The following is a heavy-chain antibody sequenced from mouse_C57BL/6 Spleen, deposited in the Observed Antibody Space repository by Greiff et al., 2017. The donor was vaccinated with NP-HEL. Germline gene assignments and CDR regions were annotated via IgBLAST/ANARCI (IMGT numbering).Heavy chain of an antibody. D-gene: IGHD1-1*01. Sequence: QVQLQQSGAELVRPGASVTLSCKASGYTFTDYEMHWVKQTPVHGLEWIGAIDPETGGTAYNQKFKGKAILTADKSSSTAYMELRSLTSEDSAVYYCTIITTVDYFDYWGQGTTLTVSS. V-gene: IGHV1-15*01. CDR2: IDPETGGT. CDR1: GYTFTDYE. CDR3: TIITTVDYFDY. J-gene: IGHJ2*01.